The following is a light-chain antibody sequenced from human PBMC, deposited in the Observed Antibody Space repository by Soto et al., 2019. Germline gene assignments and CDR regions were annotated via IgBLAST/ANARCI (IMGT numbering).Light chain of an antibody. Sequence: IRLSQSPSSLSASVGDRVTITCRASHSISSYLNRYQQKPGKAPKLLIYAASSLQSGVPSRFSGSGSGTDFTLTISSLQPEDCATYYCQQSYRTPITFGQGTRLEIK. J-gene: IGKJ5*01. CDR2: AAS. CDR1: HSISSY. V-gene: IGKV1-39*01. CDR3: QQSYRTPIT.